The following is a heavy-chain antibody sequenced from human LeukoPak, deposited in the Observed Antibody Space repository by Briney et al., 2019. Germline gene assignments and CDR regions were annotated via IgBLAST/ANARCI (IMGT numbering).Heavy chain of an antibody. J-gene: IGHJ4*02. V-gene: IGHV3-21*01. CDR3: AVGIAGRPGPYY. CDR1: GFTFRSYS. D-gene: IGHD6-6*01. Sequence: RSGGSLRLSCAASGFTFRSYSMNWVRQAPGKGLERVSSISSSSSYIYYADSVRGRFTISRDNAKNSLDLQMNSLEGEDTAVYYCAVGIAGRPGPYYWGQGTLVTVSS. CDR2: ISSSSSYI.